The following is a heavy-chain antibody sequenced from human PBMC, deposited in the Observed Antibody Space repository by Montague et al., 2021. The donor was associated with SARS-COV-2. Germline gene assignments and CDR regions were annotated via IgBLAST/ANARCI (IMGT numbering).Heavy chain of an antibody. CDR3: ARDVRYYYDQ. CDR1: GGSMSSYH. D-gene: IGHD3-10*01. V-gene: IGHV4-59*01. Sequence: SETLSLTCSVSGGSMSSYHWVWIRQPPGKGLEWIGYASYRGSTNYNLSPKSRVTISLDTSKNRFSLRVTSVTAADTAVYYCARDVRYYYDQWGQGILVTVSS. CDR2: ASYRGST. J-gene: IGHJ4*02.